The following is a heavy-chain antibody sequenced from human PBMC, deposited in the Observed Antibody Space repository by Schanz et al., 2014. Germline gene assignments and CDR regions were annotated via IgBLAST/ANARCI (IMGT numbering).Heavy chain of an antibody. CDR1: GGSIRRSTYY. CDR2: IYNSGSA. Sequence: QLPLQESGPGLVKPSETLSLTCTVSGGSIRRSTYYWGWIRQPPGKGLEWVASIYNSGSAYYGPSLKSRVTISGETSKNQFSLRRNSVTASDTAVYYCVRQLLWFGESGVDTWGQGTLVVVSS. V-gene: IGHV4-39*01. D-gene: IGHD3-10*01. J-gene: IGHJ5*02. CDR3: VRQLLWFGESGVDT.